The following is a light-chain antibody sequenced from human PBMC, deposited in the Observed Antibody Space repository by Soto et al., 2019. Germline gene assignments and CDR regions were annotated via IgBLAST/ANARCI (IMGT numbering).Light chain of an antibody. J-gene: IGKJ5*01. Sequence: DIPMTQSPSTLSASVGDRVTITCRASQSISSWLAWYQQKPGKAPKRLIYAASSLQSGVPSRFSGSGSGTEFTLTISSLQPEDFATYYCLQHISYPPITFGQGTRLEIK. CDR3: LQHISYPPIT. CDR2: AAS. CDR1: QSISSW. V-gene: IGKV1-5*01.